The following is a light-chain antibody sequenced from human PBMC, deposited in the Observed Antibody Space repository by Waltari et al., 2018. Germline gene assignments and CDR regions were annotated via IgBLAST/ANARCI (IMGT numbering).Light chain of an antibody. CDR1: SSDVGGYNY. Sequence: QSALTQPASVSGSPGQSITISCTGTSSDVGGYNYVSWYQQHPGKAPKLMIYEVSNRPSGVSNRFADSKSGNTASLTISGLQAEDDADYYCSSYTSSSTYVFGTGTKVTVL. J-gene: IGLJ1*01. CDR3: SSYTSSSTYV. CDR2: EVS. V-gene: IGLV2-14*01.